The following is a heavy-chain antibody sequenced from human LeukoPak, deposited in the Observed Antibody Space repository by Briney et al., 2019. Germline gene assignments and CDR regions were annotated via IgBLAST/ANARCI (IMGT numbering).Heavy chain of an antibody. V-gene: IGHV1-18*01. Sequence: GASVKVSCKASGYTFTSYGISWVRQAPGQGLEWMGWISAYNRNTNYAQKLQGRVTMTTDTATSTAYMELRSLRSDDTAVYHCAREGLIVATTAHHDAFDIWGQGTMVTVSS. D-gene: IGHD5-12*01. CDR3: AREGLIVATTAHHDAFDI. J-gene: IGHJ3*02. CDR1: GYTFTSYG. CDR2: ISAYNRNT.